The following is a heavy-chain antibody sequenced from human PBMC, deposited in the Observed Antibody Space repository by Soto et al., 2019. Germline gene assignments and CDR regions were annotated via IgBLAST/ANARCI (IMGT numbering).Heavy chain of an antibody. J-gene: IGHJ4*02. V-gene: IGHV2-5*02. D-gene: IGHD3-16*01. CDR2: IYWDDAK. Sequence: QITLKESGPTLVKPTQTLTLTCTFSGFSLNTRGVGVGWIRQPPGKALAWLTLIYWDDAKEYSPSLKSRLTIPKDTSKNQVVLIMTTMEPVDTATYYCVHKGEGDPILDFWGQGALVTVSS. CDR3: VHKGEGDPILDF. CDR1: GFSLNTRGVG.